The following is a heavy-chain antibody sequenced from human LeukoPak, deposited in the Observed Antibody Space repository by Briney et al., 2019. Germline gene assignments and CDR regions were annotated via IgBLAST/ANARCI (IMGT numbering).Heavy chain of an antibody. CDR3: ARDPITMVRLQEAYGMDV. J-gene: IGHJ6*02. CDR2: ISSSGSTI. CDR1: GFTFSSYE. V-gene: IGHV3-48*03. D-gene: IGHD3-10*01. Sequence: GGSLRLSCAASGFTFSSYEMNWVRQAPGKGLEWVSYISSSGSTIYYADSVKGRFTISRDNAKNSLYLQMNSLRAEDTAVYYCARDPITMVRLQEAYGMDVWGQGTTVTVSS.